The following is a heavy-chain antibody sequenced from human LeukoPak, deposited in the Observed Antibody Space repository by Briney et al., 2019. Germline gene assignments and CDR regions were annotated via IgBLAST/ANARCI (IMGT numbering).Heavy chain of an antibody. V-gene: IGHV1-2*02. D-gene: IGHD2-2*01. CDR2: IYPNSGGT. J-gene: IGHJ6*03. CDR3: ARSDQFPYYMDV. Sequence: GASVTVSCKASRYTFTGYYMHWVRQAPGQGLEWMGWIYPNSGGTNYAQKFQGRVTMTRDTSISTAYMELSRLRSDDTAVYYCARSDQFPYYMDVWGKGTTVTVSS. CDR1: RYTFTGYY.